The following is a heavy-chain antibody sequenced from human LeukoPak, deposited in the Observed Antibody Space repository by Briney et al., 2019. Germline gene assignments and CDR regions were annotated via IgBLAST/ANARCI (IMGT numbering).Heavy chain of an antibody. D-gene: IGHD2-2*01. CDR2: IDFSSSYL. CDR1: GFTFSDYS. J-gene: IGHJ4*02. Sequence: GGSLRLSCAASGFTFSDYSMNWVRQAPGKGLEWVSSIDFSSSYLYYADSVKGRFTISRDNAKTSLYLQMNSLKAEDTAVYYCARDRHCSSISCYGGFDYWGQGTQVTVFS. V-gene: IGHV3-21*01. CDR3: ARDRHCSSISCYGGFDY.